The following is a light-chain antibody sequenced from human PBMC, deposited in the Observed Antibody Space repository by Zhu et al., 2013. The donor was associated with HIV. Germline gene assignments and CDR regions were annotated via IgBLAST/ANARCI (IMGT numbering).Light chain of an antibody. CDR3: QQYSSAPLT. Sequence: DIVMTQSPDSLAVSLGERATFNCKSSQSLLYNSNNKNYLAWYQAKLGQPPKLLIYWASTRESGVPDRFSGSGSGTDFTLTISSLQAEDVAVYYCQQYSSAPLTFGGGTKVEIK. J-gene: IGKJ4*01. CDR2: WAS. CDR1: QSLLYNSNNKNY. V-gene: IGKV4-1*01.